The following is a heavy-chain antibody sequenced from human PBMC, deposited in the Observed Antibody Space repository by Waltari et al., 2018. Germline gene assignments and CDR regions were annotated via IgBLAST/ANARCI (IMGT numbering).Heavy chain of an antibody. J-gene: IGHJ6*02. V-gene: IGHV1-24*01. Sequence: QVQLVQSGPEVRKPGASVKVSCTVSGDTLHELSIHWVRLAPGHGLEWMGGVDPEDGETIYAQKFQGRVTMTEDTSTDIAYMELSSLRSEDTAVYYCATDIPPDESQIAVLGITKYDAMDVWGQGTTVTVSS. CDR1: GDTLHELS. CDR3: ATDIPPDESQIAVLGITKYDAMDV. D-gene: IGHD1-20*01. CDR2: VDPEDGET.